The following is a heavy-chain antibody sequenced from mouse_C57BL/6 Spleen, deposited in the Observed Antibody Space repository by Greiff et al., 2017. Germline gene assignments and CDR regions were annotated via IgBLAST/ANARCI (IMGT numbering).Heavy chain of an antibody. V-gene: IGHV5-17*01. CDR2: ISSGSSTI. Sequence: EVQGVESGGGLVKPGGSLKLSCAASGFTFSDYGMHWVRQAPEKGLEWVAYISSGSSTIYYADKVKGRFTISRDKAKNTLFLQMTRLRSEDTAIYCCARGDDGSSYGRYFDVWGTGTTVTVSS. CDR3: ARGDDGSSYGRYFDV. CDR1: GFTFSDYG. D-gene: IGHD1-1*01. J-gene: IGHJ1*03.